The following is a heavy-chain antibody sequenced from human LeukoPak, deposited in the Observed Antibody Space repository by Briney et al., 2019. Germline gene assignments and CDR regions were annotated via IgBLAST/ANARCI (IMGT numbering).Heavy chain of an antibody. D-gene: IGHD2-21*01. Sequence: SETLSLTCTVSGDSISSGSDYWSWIRQPAGKGLEWIGRIYTSGITNYNPSLKSRVTISVDTSKNQFSLKLSSVTAADTAVYYCARQARDWFLQYWGQGTLVTVSS. CDR2: IYTSGIT. J-gene: IGHJ1*01. CDR1: GDSISSGSDY. CDR3: ARQARDWFLQY. V-gene: IGHV4-61*02.